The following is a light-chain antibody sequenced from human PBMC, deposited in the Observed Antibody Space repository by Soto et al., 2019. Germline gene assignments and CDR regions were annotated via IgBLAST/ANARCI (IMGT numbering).Light chain of an antibody. V-gene: IGLV2-23*02. J-gene: IGLJ1*01. CDR1: SSDVGNYNL. CDR3: CSYAGRPYV. CDR2: EVS. Sequence: QSALTQPASVSGSPGQSITISCTGTSSDVGNYNLVYWYQQHPGKAPKLMIYEVSKRPSGVSNRFSGSKSGNTASLTISGLQAEDEADYYCCSYAGRPYVFGTGTKLTVL.